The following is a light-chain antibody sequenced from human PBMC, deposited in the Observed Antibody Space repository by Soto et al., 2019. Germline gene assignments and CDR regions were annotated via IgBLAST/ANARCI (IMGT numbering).Light chain of an antibody. J-gene: IGKJ1*01. CDR3: QQYGSSGT. CDR2: GAS. CDR1: QSVSNNY. Sequence: IVCTQSPGTLSLSTGERATLSCRASQSVSNNYLAWYQQKPGQAPRLLIYGASNRATGIPDRFSGSGSGTDFTLTSSRLEPEDFAVYYCQQYGSSGTFGQGTKVDVK. V-gene: IGKV3-20*01.